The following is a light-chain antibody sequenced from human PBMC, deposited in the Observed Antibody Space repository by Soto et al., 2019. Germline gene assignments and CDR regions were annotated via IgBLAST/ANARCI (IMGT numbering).Light chain of an antibody. CDR2: WDS. V-gene: IGLV1-47*01. J-gene: IGLJ3*02. CDR1: SSNIGSTS. Sequence: QSVLTQPPSASGTPGQRVSISCSGSSSNIGSTSIYWYQQLPGAAPNLLIYWDSQRPSGVPDRFSGSKSGTSASLAISGLRSEDVADYYCASWDDSLSGWVFGGGTKVTVL. CDR3: ASWDDSLSGWV.